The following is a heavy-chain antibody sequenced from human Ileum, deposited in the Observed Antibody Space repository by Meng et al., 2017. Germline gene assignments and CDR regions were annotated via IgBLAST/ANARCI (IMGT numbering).Heavy chain of an antibody. V-gene: IGHV4-4*02. D-gene: IGHD2-21*01. CDR2: ISQESGRT. Sequence: QVQRQESGPGLVKPSGTLSLTCAVSGDSSSRRDWWSWVRQPPGKGLEWIGEISQESGRTNYNPSLKSRVTISLDKSKNQFSLNLNSVTAADTAVYYCVRNEGYSLGDWGQGTLVTVSS. J-gene: IGHJ4*02. CDR3: VRNEGYSLGD. CDR1: GDSSSRRDW.